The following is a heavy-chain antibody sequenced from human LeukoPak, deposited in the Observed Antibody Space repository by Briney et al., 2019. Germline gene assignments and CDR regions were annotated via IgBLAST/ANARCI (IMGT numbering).Heavy chain of an antibody. J-gene: IGHJ4*02. CDR3: ARDGASYSYGFDY. CDR2: IIPIFGTA. V-gene: IGHV1-69*13. Sequence: SVKVSCKASGGTFSSYAISWVRQAPGQGLEWMGGIIPIFGTANYAQKFQGRVTITADESTSTAYMELSSLRSEDTAVYYCARDGASYSYGFDYWGRGTLVTVSS. CDR1: GGTFSSYA. D-gene: IGHD5-18*01.